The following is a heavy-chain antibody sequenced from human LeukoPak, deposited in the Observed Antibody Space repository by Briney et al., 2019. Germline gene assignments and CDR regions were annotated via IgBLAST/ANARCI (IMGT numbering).Heavy chain of an antibody. CDR2: MNPNSGNT. CDR1: GYTFTGYY. V-gene: IGHV1-8*02. D-gene: IGHD1-14*01. CDR3: ARAPRSNFDY. J-gene: IGHJ4*02. Sequence: ASVKVSCKASGYTFTGYYMHWVRQAPGQGLEWMGWMNPNSGNTGYAQKFQGRVTMTRNTSISTAYMELSSLRSEDTAVYYCARAPRSNFDYWGQGTLVTVSS.